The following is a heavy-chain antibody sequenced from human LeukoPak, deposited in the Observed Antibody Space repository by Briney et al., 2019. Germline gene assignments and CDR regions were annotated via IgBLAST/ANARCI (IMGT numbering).Heavy chain of an antibody. CDR1: GFTFSSNW. J-gene: IGHJ4*02. V-gene: IGHV3-74*01. CDR3: VRGGHGDYVERADY. D-gene: IGHD4-17*01. CDR2: INEDGSTT. Sequence: GGSQRLSCAASGFTFSSNWMHWVRQAPGKGLVWVSRINEDGSTTNYADSVKGRSTIFKDNAKNTLYLQMNSLRAEDTAVYYCVRGGHGDYVERADYWGQGTLVTVSS.